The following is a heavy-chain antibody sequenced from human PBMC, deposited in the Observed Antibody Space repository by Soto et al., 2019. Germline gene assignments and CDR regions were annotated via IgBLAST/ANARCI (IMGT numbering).Heavy chain of an antibody. D-gene: IGHD5-18*01. Sequence: GGSLRLSCVASGFTFSSYGMHWVRQAPGKGLEWVAVISYDGSNKYYADSVKGRFTISRDNSKNTLYLQMNSLRAEDTAVYYCAKDVDTAMENYYCYGMDVWGQGTTVTVSS. J-gene: IGHJ6*02. V-gene: IGHV3-30*18. CDR1: GFTFSSYG. CDR2: ISYDGSNK. CDR3: AKDVDTAMENYYCYGMDV.